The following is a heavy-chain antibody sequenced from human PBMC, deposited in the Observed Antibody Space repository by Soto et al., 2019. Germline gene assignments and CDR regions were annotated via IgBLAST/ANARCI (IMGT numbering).Heavy chain of an antibody. Sequence: SETLSLTCTVSGGSISSYYWSWIRQPPGKGLEWIGYIYYSGSTNYNPSLKSRVTISVDTSKNQFSLKLSSVTAADTAVYYCARASGTMMVKGGDWFDPWGQGTLVTVSS. J-gene: IGHJ5*02. D-gene: IGHD3-22*01. CDR3: ARASGTMMVKGGDWFDP. V-gene: IGHV4-59*01. CDR1: GGSISSYY. CDR2: IYYSGST.